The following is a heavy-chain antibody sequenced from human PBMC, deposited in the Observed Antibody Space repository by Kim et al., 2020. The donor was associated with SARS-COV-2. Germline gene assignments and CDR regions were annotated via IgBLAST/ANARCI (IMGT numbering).Heavy chain of an antibody. CDR2: ISYDGSNK. Sequence: GGSLRLSCAASGFTFSSYGMHWVRQAPGKGLEWVAVISYDGSNKYYADSVKGRFTISRDNSKNTLYLQMNSLRAEDTAVYYCAKDHGVGILGAIDGMDVWGQGTTVTVSS. D-gene: IGHD1-26*01. CDR1: GFTFSSYG. J-gene: IGHJ6*02. CDR3: AKDHGVGILGAIDGMDV. V-gene: IGHV3-30*18.